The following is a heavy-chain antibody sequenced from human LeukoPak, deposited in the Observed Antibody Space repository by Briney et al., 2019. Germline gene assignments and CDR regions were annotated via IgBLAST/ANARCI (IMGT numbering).Heavy chain of an antibody. CDR1: GFTFSNSA. J-gene: IGHJ4*02. V-gene: IGHV3-23*01. Sequence: GGSLRLSCAASGFTFSNSAMSWVRQAPGRGLEWVSTISASGTSTYSADSVKGRFTFSRDNSRNTLYLQMNSLRAEDTAVYYCAKVQWDLLSYFGYWGQGTLVTVSS. D-gene: IGHD1-26*01. CDR3: AKVQWDLLSYFGY. CDR2: ISASGTST.